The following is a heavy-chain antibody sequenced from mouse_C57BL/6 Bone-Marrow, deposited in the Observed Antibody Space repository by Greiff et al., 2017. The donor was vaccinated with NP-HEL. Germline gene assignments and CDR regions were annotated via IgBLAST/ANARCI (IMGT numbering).Heavy chain of an antibody. V-gene: IGHV1-81*01. CDR3: AREGLYYYGSRGFAY. Sequence: QVQLQQSGAELARPGASVKLSCKASGYTFTSYGISWVKQRTGQGLEWIGEIYPRSGNTYYNEKFKGKATLTVDKSSSTAYMELRSLTSEDSAVYFCAREGLYYYGSRGFAYWGQGTLVTVSA. CDR1: GYTFTSYG. CDR2: IYPRSGNT. D-gene: IGHD1-1*01. J-gene: IGHJ3*01.